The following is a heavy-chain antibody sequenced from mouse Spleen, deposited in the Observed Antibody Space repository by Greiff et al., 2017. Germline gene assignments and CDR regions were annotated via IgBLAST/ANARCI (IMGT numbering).Heavy chain of an antibody. D-gene: IGHD2-14*01. CDR1: GYTFTDYA. J-gene: IGHJ1*01. CDR3: AREGRYDWYFDV. V-gene: IGHV1S137*01. CDR2: ISTYYGDA. Sequence: VQLQQSGAELVRPGVSVKISCKGSGYTFTDYAMHWVKQSHAKSLEWIGVISTYYGDASYNQKFKGKATMTVDKSSSTAYMELARLTSEDSAIYYCAREGRYDWYFDVWGAGTTVTVSS.